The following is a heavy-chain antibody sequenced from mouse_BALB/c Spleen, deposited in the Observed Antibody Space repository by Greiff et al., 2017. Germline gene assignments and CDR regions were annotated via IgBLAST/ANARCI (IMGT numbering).Heavy chain of an antibody. CDR1: GYTFTSYW. J-gene: IGHJ4*01. D-gene: IGHD1-1*01. CDR2: IYPGNSDT. Sequence: VQLQQSGTVLARPGASVKMSCKASGYTFTSYWMHWVKQRPGQGLEWIGAIYPGNSDTSYNQKFKGKAKLTAVTSTSTAYMELSSLTNEDSAVYSCTRRYYGPQYAMDYWGQGTSVTVSS. CDR3: TRRYYGPQYAMDY. V-gene: IGHV1-5*01.